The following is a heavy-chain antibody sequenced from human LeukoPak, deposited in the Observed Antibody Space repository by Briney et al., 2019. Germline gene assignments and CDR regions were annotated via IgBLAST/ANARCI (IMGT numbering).Heavy chain of an antibody. CDR1: GFTFSSYA. V-gene: IGHV3-23*01. D-gene: IGHD5-24*01. CDR2: ISGSGGST. CDR3: ATPHRSHRDYYFDY. Sequence: GGTLRLSRAASGFTFSSYAMRWVGPAPGKGLAWVSAISGSGGSTYYAGSVKGRFTISRDNSKNTLYLQMNSLRAEDTAVYYCATPHRSHRDYYFDYWGQGTLVTVSS. J-gene: IGHJ4*02.